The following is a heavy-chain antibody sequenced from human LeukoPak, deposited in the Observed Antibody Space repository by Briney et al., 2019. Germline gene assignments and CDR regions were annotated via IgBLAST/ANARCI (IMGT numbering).Heavy chain of an antibody. J-gene: IGHJ4*02. CDR3: ARGFPPRIAAAGKEVDY. CDR1: GFTFSSYW. Sequence: GGSLRLSCAAFGFTFSSYWMSWVRQAPGKGLEWVANIKQDGSEKFYVDSVKGRFTISRDNSKSTLYLQMNSLRAEDTAVYYCARGFPPRIAAAGKEVDYWGQGTLVTVSS. CDR2: IKQDGSEK. D-gene: IGHD6-13*01. V-gene: IGHV3-7*03.